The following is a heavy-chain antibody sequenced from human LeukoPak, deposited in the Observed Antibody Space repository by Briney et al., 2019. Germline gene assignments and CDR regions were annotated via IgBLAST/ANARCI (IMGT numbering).Heavy chain of an antibody. CDR3: ARDLIIYGFDP. CDR1: GGSISSYY. D-gene: IGHD3-9*01. J-gene: IGHJ5*02. Sequence: PSETLSLTCTVSGGSISSYYWSWIRQSAGKGLEWIGRIYSSGSTNYNPSLKSRVTMSVDTSKNQFSLKLSSVTAADTAVYYCARDLIIYGFDPWGQGTLVTVSS. V-gene: IGHV4-4*07. CDR2: IYSSGST.